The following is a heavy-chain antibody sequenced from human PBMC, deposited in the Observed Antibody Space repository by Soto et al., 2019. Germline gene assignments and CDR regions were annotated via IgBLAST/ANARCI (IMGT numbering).Heavy chain of an antibody. Sequence: QVQLVESGGGVVQPGRSLRLSCAASGFTFSIYGMHWVRQAPGKGLEWVAGIWYDGSNKYYADSVKGRFTISRDNSMNALYLQVNSLRAEDTAVYYCAKDRSSSLDGMDVWGQGTTVTVSS. D-gene: IGHD6-13*01. CDR2: IWYDGSNK. CDR1: GFTFSIYG. J-gene: IGHJ6*02. CDR3: AKDRSSSLDGMDV. V-gene: IGHV3-33*06.